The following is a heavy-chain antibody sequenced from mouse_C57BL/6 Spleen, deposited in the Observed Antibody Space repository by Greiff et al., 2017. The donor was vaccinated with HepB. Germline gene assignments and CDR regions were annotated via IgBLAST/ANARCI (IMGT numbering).Heavy chain of an antibody. CDR2: ISDGGSYT. Sequence: EVKLMESGGGLVKPGGSLKLSCAASGFTFSSYAMSWVRQTPEKRLEWVATISDGGSYTYYPDNVKGRFTISRDNAKNNLYLQMSHLKSEDTAMYYCARVKNWSFDYWGQGTTLTVSS. CDR3: ARVKNWSFDY. V-gene: IGHV5-4*03. D-gene: IGHD4-1*01. J-gene: IGHJ2*01. CDR1: GFTFSSYA.